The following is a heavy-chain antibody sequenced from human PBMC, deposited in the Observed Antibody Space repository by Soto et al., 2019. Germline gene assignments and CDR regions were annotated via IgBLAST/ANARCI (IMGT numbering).Heavy chain of an antibody. J-gene: IGHJ4*02. Sequence: ASETLSLTCTVSGGSISSSSYYWGWIRQPPGKGLEWIGSIYYSGSTYYNPSLKSRVTISVDTSKNQFSLKLSSVTAADTAVYYCARQRVLRYFDSWGQGTLVTVSS. D-gene: IGHD3-9*01. CDR3: ARQRVLRYFDS. CDR1: GGSISSSSYY. V-gene: IGHV4-39*01. CDR2: IYYSGST.